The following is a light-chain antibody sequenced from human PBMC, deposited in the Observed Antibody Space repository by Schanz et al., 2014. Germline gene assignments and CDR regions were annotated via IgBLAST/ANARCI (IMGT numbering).Light chain of an antibody. Sequence: QSALIQPPSASGSPGQSVTISCTGTSSDVGSYNLVSWYQHHPGKAPKLMIYEGSKRPSGVPDRFSGSKSDVTASLTISGLQAEDEADYYCSSYTVTSTLVFGGGTKLTVL. CDR2: EGS. CDR3: SSYTVTSTLV. V-gene: IGLV2-14*02. J-gene: IGLJ2*01. CDR1: SSDVGSYNL.